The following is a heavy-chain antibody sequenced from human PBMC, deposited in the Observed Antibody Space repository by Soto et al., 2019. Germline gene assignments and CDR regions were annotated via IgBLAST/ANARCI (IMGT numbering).Heavy chain of an antibody. CDR1: GFTFSDYH. J-gene: IGHJ4*02. CDR3: ARDLLSTYYYGSGSYYNPKPFDY. V-gene: IGHV3-11*01. D-gene: IGHD3-10*01. CDR2: ISSSGSTI. Sequence: PGGSLRLSCAASGFTFSDYHMSWIRQAPGKGLEWVSYISSSGSTIYYADSVKGRFTISRDNAKNSLCLQMNSLRAEDTAVYYCARDLLSTYYYGSGSYYNPKPFDYWGQGTLVTVS.